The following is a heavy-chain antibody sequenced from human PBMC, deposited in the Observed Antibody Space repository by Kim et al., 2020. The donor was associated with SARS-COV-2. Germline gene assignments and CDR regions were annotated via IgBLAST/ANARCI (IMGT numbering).Heavy chain of an antibody. D-gene: IGHD3-22*01. V-gene: IGHV1-24*01. J-gene: IGHJ4*02. Sequence: ASVKVSCKVSGYTFTGLSMHWVRQAPGKGLEWMGGFDPEDGETIYAQKFQGRVTMTEDTSTDTAYMDLSSLRSEDTAVYYCATLDSSGYYKEYYFDYWGQGTLVTASS. CDR1: GYTFTGLS. CDR3: ATLDSSGYYKEYYFDY. CDR2: FDPEDGET.